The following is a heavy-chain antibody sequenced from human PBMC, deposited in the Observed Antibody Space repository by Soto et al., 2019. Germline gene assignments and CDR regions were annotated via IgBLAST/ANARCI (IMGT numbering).Heavy chain of an antibody. CDR2: INTSGGST. Sequence: ASVKVSCKASGYTFTSYYMHWVRQAPGQGLEWMGIINTSGGSTSYAQKFQGRVTMTRDTSTSTVYMELSSLRSEDTAVYYCARDLATRDTAMVGYYGMDVWGQGTTVTVSS. CDR1: GYTFTSYY. CDR3: ARDLATRDTAMVGYYGMDV. V-gene: IGHV1-46*01. J-gene: IGHJ6*02. D-gene: IGHD5-18*01.